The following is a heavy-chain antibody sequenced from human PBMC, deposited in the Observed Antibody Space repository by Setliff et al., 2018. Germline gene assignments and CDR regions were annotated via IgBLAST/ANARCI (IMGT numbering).Heavy chain of an antibody. Sequence: SETLSLTCTVSGGSISSYYWSWIRQPPGKGLEWIGYIYYSGSTNYNPSLKSRVTISVDTSKNQFSLKLSSVTAADTAVYYCVRGQSGDFDYWGQGTLVTVSS. CDR1: GGSISSYY. J-gene: IGHJ4*02. D-gene: IGHD1-26*01. CDR3: VRGQSGDFDY. V-gene: IGHV4-59*01. CDR2: IYYSGST.